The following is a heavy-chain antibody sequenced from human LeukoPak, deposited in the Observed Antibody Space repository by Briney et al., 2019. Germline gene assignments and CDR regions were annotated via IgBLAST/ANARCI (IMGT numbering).Heavy chain of an antibody. J-gene: IGHJ4*02. CDR3: ARDGDSGSYYGDYFDY. CDR1: GFTFSSYA. V-gene: IGHV3-30-3*01. CDR2: ISYDGSNK. Sequence: PGGSLRLSCAASGFTFSSYAMHWVRQAPGKGLEWVAVISYDGSNKYYADSVKGRFTISRDNSKNTLYLQMNSLRAEDTAVYYCARDGDSGSYYGDYFDYWGQGTLVTVSS. D-gene: IGHD1-26*01.